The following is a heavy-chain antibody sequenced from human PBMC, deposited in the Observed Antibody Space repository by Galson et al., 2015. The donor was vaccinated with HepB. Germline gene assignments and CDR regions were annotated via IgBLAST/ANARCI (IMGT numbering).Heavy chain of an antibody. CDR1: GFTFSRYW. CDR3: ARYSSGNYGDY. D-gene: IGHD1-26*01. CDR2: IKHDGSEK. J-gene: IGHJ4*02. Sequence: SLRLSCAASGFTFSRYWMSWVRQAPGKGLEWVANIKHDGSEKYYVDSVKGRFTISRDNAKNLLYLQVNSLRAEDTAVYYCARYSSGNYGDYWGQGTLVTVSS. V-gene: IGHV3-7*01.